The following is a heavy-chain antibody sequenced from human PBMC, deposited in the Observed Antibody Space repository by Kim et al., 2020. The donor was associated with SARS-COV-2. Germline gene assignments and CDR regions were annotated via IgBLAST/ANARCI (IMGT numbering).Heavy chain of an antibody. Sequence: GGSLRLSCAASGFTFSSYAMSWVRQAPGKGLEWVSAISGSGGSTYYADSVKGRFTISRDNSKNTLYLQMNSLRAEDTAVYYCAKEGGYSGYDSLAFDIWGQGTMVTVSS. J-gene: IGHJ3*02. CDR2: ISGSGGST. CDR3: AKEGGYSGYDSLAFDI. V-gene: IGHV3-23*01. CDR1: GFTFSSYA. D-gene: IGHD5-12*01.